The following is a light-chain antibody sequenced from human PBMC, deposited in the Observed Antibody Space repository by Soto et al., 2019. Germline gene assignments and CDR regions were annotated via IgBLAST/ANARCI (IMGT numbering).Light chain of an antibody. CDR1: QSVSSN. CDR2: GAS. J-gene: IGKJ1*01. V-gene: IGKV3-15*01. Sequence: EIVMTQSPATLSVSPGERATLSCRASQSVSSNLVWYQQKPGQAPRLLIYGASTKATGIPARFSGSRSGTEFTLTISSLQSEDFAVYYCQEYNNWPLWTFGHGTKVEIK. CDR3: QEYNNWPLWT.